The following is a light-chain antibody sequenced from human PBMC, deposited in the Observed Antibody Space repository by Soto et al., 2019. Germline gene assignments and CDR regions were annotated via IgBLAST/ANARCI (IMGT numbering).Light chain of an antibody. CDR3: QQYNNWPLT. CDR2: GAS. CDR1: QSVRST. V-gene: IGKV3D-15*01. Sequence: EIVMTQSPATLSVSPGERATLSCRASQSVRSTLAWYQQKPGQAPRLLIYGASTRATGIPARFTGSGSGTEFTLTISSRQSEDFAVYYCQQYNNWPLTFGGGTKVEIK. J-gene: IGKJ4*01.